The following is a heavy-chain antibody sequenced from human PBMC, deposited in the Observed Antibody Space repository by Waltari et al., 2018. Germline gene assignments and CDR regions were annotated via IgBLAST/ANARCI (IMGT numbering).Heavy chain of an antibody. V-gene: IGHV3-7*03. CDR2: IKQDGSDQ. J-gene: IGHJ4*02. D-gene: IGHD2-21*02. CDR3: ARMGATVLKSIDF. Sequence: EVQLVESGGGLVQPGGSLRLSCEGSGFPFRDYWMTWVRQAPNMGLEWVATIKQDGSDQYYVDHVKGRFTISRDNAKNSVHLRMDSLRAEDTAFYYCARMGATVLKSIDFWGQGTLVTVSS. CDR1: GFPFRDYW.